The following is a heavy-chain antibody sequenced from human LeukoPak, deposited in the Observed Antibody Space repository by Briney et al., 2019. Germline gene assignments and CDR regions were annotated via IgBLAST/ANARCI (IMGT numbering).Heavy chain of an antibody. CDR3: AKLREWELPDLFDY. V-gene: IGHV3-23*01. CDR2: ISGSGGSR. D-gene: IGHD1-26*01. Sequence: GGSLRLSCAASGFTFSTYGMSWVRQAPGKGLEWVSGISGSGGSRFYTDSVKGRFTISRDNSKNTLYLQMNSLRAEDTAVYYCAKLREWELPDLFDYWGQGTLVTVFS. CDR1: GFTFSTYG. J-gene: IGHJ4*02.